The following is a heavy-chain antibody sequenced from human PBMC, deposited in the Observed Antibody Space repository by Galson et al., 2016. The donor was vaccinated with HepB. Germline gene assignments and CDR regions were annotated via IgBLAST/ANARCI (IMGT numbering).Heavy chain of an antibody. CDR3: ARDDSGGWYGFHYGMDV. D-gene: IGHD6-19*01. J-gene: IGHJ6*02. CDR1: GASISGYY. Sequence: LSLTCTVSGASISGYYLSWIRQPPGRGLEWIGYIYYSGRTNYNPSLKSRVTISVDTSKNQFSLKLSSVTAADTAVYYCARDDSGGWYGFHYGMDVWGQGTTVTVSS. V-gene: IGHV4-59*01. CDR2: IYYSGRT.